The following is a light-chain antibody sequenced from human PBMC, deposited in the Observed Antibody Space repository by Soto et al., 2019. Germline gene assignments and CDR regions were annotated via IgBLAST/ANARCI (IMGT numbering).Light chain of an antibody. CDR3: SSYTVISTYV. J-gene: IGLJ1*01. Sequence: LTQPASVSGSPGQSITISCTGTSSDVGGYNYVSWYQQHPGKAPKLMIYEVTNRPSGVSTRFSGSKSGNTASLIISGLQAEDEADYYCSSYTVISTYVFGTGTKVTVL. V-gene: IGLV2-14*01. CDR2: EVT. CDR1: SSDVGGYNY.